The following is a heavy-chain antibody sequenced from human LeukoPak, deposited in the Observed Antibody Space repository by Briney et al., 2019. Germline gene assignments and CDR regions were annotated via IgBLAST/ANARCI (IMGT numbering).Heavy chain of an antibody. CDR2: IPKDGINK. D-gene: IGHD6-13*01. J-gene: IGHJ4*02. V-gene: IGHV3-30*02. Sequence: GESLILSCTTSGFIFSNYGFHWVRQASGKGLEWVALIRNDIPKDGINKYYADSVRGRFTISRDNSKNTVYLQMNSLRVADTAMYYCAKGDSNWGQGTLVTVSS. CDR3: AKGDSN. CDR1: GFIFSNYG.